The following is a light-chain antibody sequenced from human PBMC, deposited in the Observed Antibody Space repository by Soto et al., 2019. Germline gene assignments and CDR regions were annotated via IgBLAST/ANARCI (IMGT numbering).Light chain of an antibody. CDR2: GTS. V-gene: IGKV3-20*01. CDR3: QRYGSSPLIT. CDR1: QSVSNDY. Sequence: EIVLTQSPGTLSLSPGERGTLSCRASQSVSNDYVAWVQQKPGQAPRLLIYGTSSRATGIPDRFSGSGSGTDFTLTISRLEPEDFAVYFCQRYGSSPLITFGQGTRLEIK. J-gene: IGKJ5*01.